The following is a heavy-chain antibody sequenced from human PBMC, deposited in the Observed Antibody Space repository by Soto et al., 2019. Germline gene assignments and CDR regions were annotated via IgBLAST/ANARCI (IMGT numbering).Heavy chain of an antibody. Sequence: EVQLVESGGGLVKPGGSLRLSCAASGFTFSSYSMNWVRRAPGKGLEWVSSISSSSSYIYYADSVKGRFTISRDNAKNSLYLQMNSLRAEDTAVYYCARDLPYYDILTGYYYYGMDVWGQGTTVTVSS. J-gene: IGHJ6*02. CDR3: ARDLPYYDILTGYYYYGMDV. D-gene: IGHD3-9*01. CDR1: GFTFSSYS. V-gene: IGHV3-21*01. CDR2: ISSSSSYI.